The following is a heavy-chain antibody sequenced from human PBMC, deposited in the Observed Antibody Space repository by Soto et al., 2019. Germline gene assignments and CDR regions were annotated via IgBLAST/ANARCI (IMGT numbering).Heavy chain of an antibody. Sequence: SETLSLTCTVSGGSVSSGSYYWSWIRQPPGKGLEWIGYIYYSGSTNYNPSLKSRVTISVDTSKNQFSLKLSSVTAADTAVYYCAREGTTYYYDSSGGLDYWGQGTLVTVYS. CDR1: GGSVSSGSYY. D-gene: IGHD3-22*01. V-gene: IGHV4-61*01. J-gene: IGHJ4*02. CDR2: IYYSGST. CDR3: AREGTTYYYDSSGGLDY.